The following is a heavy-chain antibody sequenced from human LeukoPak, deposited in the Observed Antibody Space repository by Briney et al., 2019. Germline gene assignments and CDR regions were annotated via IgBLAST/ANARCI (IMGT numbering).Heavy chain of an antibody. V-gene: IGHV3-23*01. J-gene: IGHJ4*02. CDR2: ISGSGGST. Sequence: GGSLRLSCAASGFTFSSYAMRWVRQAPGKGLEWVSAISGSGGSTYYADSVKGRFTISRDNSKNTLYLQMNSLRAEDTAVYYCAKGPYAGVYYFDYWGQGTLVTVSS. D-gene: IGHD2-2*01. CDR1: GFTFSSYA. CDR3: AKGPYAGVYYFDY.